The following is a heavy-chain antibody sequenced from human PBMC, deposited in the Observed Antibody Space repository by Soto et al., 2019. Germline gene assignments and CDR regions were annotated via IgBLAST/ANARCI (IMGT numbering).Heavy chain of an antibody. CDR2: IYYSGGS. V-gene: IGHV4-31*03. CDR3: ARGIYDYVWGSYPGRFDP. Sequence: PSETLSLTCTVPGVSISSGGYSWSWTRPHPGKGLEGRENIYYSGGSDYNPSLKSRLTISVDTSKNQFYLKLRSVTAADTAVYYCARGIYDYVWGSYPGRFDPWGQGTLVTVSS. CDR1: GVSISSGGYS. J-gene: IGHJ5*02. D-gene: IGHD3-16*02.